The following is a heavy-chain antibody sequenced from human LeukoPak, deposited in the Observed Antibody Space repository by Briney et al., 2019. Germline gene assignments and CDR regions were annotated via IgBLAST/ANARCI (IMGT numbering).Heavy chain of an antibody. J-gene: IGHJ4*02. CDR3: ARRYCSGGSCYFDY. D-gene: IGHD2-15*01. V-gene: IGHV1-2*02. CDR2: INPNSGGT. Sequence: ASVKVSCKASGYTFTGYYMHWVRQAPGQGLEWMGWINPNSGGTKYAQKFQGRVTITRDTSASTAYMELSSLRSEDTAVYYCARRYCSGGSCYFDYWGQGTLVTVSS. CDR1: GYTFTGYY.